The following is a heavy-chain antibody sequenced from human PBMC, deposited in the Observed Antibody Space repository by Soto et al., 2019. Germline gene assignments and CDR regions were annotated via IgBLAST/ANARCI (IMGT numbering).Heavy chain of an antibody. CDR3: TTSKMIWFGPRDP. Sequence: GGSLRLSCAASGFTSSSYAMSWVRQAPGKGLEWVSAISGSGGSTYYADSVKGRFTISRDNSKNTLYLQMNSLKTEDTAVYYCTTSKMIWFGPRDPWGQGTLVTVPS. D-gene: IGHD3-10*01. CDR2: ISGSGGST. J-gene: IGHJ5*02. V-gene: IGHV3-23*01. CDR1: GFTSSSYA.